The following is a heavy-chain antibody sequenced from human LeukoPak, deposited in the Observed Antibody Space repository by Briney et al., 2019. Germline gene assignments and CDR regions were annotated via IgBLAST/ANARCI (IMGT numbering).Heavy chain of an antibody. V-gene: IGHV4-34*01. D-gene: IGHD2-15*01. Sequence: SETLSLTCAVYGGSFSGYYWSWIRQPPGKGLEWIGEINHSGSTNYNPSLKSRVTISVDTSKNQFSLKLSSVTAADTAVYYCARSGYCSGGSSYYFDYWGQGTLVTVSS. CDR2: INHSGST. CDR1: GGSFSGYY. J-gene: IGHJ4*02. CDR3: ARSGYCSGGSSYYFDY.